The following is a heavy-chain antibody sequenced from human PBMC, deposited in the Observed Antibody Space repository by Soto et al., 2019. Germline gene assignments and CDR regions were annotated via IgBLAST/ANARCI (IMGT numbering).Heavy chain of an antibody. CDR3: AGVEGYDSRGELDD. D-gene: IGHD3-22*01. CDR1: GGSISSGDYY. Sequence: SETLSLTCTVSGGSISSGDYYWSWIRQPPGKGLEWIGYIYYSWSTYYNPSLKSRVTISVDTSKNQFSLKLSSVTAADTAVYNWAGVEGYDSRGELDDWGRRNLVPVAS. J-gene: IGHJ4*02. V-gene: IGHV4-30-4*01. CDR2: IYYSWST.